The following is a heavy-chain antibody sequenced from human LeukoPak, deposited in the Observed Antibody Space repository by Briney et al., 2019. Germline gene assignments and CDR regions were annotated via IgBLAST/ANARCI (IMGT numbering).Heavy chain of an antibody. CDR2: IYPGDSDT. J-gene: IGHJ5*02. V-gene: IGHV5-51*01. D-gene: IGHD3-3*01. CDR1: GYSFASYW. Sequence: GESLKISCKGSGYSFASYWIAWVRQMPGKGLEWMGMIYPGDSDTRYSPSFQGQVTISADKSISTAYLQWSSLKASDTAMYYYARRGYERLDLFVPWGQGTLVPVSS. CDR3: ARRGYERLDLFVP.